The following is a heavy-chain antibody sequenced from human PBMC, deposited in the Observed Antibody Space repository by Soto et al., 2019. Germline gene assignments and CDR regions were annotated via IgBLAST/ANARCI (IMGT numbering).Heavy chain of an antibody. D-gene: IGHD5-12*01. CDR1: GGSISGYY. V-gene: IGHV4-59*01. CDR2: IYYSGST. CDR3: ARGGYSGYDIDY. Sequence: SETLSLTCTVSGGSISGYYWSWIRQPPGKGLEWIGYIYYSGSTNYNPSLKSRVTISVDTSKNQFSLKLSSVTAADTAVYYCARGGYSGYDIDYWGQGTLVTVSS. J-gene: IGHJ4*02.